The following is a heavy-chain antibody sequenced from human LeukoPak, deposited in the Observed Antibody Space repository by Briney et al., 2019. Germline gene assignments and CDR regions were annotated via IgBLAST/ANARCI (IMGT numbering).Heavy chain of an antibody. D-gene: IGHD3-3*01. CDR1: GGSFSGYY. Sequence: ETLSLTCAVYGGSFSGYYWSWVRQAPGKGLEWVSVIYSGGSTYYADSVKGRFTISRDNSKNTLYLQMNSLRAEDTAVYYCAKHPWSGYYTIDYWGQGTLVTVSS. V-gene: IGHV3-53*01. CDR2: IYSGGST. J-gene: IGHJ4*02. CDR3: AKHPWSGYYTIDY.